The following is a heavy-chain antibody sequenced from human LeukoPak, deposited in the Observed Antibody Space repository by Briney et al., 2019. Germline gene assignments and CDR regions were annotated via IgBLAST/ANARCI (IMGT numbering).Heavy chain of an antibody. CDR1: GFTFSSYA. Sequence: GGSLRLSCAASGFTFSSYAMSWVRQAPGMRLEWVSTISGSGDSTYYADSVEGRFTISRDNSKNTLYLQMNSLRAEDTAVYYCARDVYGDGYNSFDYWGLGILVTVSS. V-gene: IGHV3-23*01. CDR3: ARDVYGDGYNSFDY. CDR2: ISGSGDST. D-gene: IGHD5-24*01. J-gene: IGHJ4*02.